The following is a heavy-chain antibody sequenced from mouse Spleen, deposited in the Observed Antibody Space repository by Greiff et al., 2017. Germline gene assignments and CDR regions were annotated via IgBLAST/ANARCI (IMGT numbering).Heavy chain of an antibody. D-gene: IGHD2-4*01. V-gene: IGHV1S29*02. CDR3: ARGDYDDGFAY. J-gene: IGHJ3*01. CDR1: GYTFTDYN. CDR2: IYPYNGGT. Sequence: VQLKQSGPELVKPGASVKISCKASGYTFTDYNMHWVKQSHGKSLEWIGYIYPYNGGTGYNQKFKSKATLTVDNSSSTAYMELRSLTSEDSAVYYCARGDYDDGFAYWGQGTLVTVSA.